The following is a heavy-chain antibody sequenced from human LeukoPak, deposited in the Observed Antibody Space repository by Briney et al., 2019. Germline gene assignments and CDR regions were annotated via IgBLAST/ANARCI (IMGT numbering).Heavy chain of an antibody. CDR2: IKQDGSEK. J-gene: IGHJ4*02. CDR3: ARDRGDNDPIDY. V-gene: IGHV3-7*01. D-gene: IGHD2-21*02. Sequence: TGGSLRLSCAASGFTFSTYWMSWVRQAPGKGLEWVANIKQDGSEKYYVDSVKGRFTISRDNSKNTLDLQINGLRAEDTAVYYCARDRGDNDPIDYWGQGTLVTVSP. CDR1: GFTFSTYW.